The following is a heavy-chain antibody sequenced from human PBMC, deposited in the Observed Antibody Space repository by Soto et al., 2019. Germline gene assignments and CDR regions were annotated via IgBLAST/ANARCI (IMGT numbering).Heavy chain of an antibody. Sequence: QVQLVQSGAEVKKPGASVKVSCKASGYTFTSYGISGVRQAPGQGLECMGWITAYNGNTNYAQKLQGRVTLTTDTSTSTAYIELRSLRSVGPAVYYCASVLPPSDPWGQGTLVTVPS. V-gene: IGHV1-18*01. CDR1: GYTFTSYG. CDR3: ASVLPPSDP. D-gene: IGHD3-10*02. CDR2: ITAYNGNT. J-gene: IGHJ5*02.